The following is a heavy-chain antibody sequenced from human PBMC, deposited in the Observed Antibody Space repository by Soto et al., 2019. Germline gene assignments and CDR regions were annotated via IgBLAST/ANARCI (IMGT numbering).Heavy chain of an antibody. CDR3: ARRVPYRLYIDY. CDR2: IWYDGSNK. D-gene: IGHD2-2*02. J-gene: IGHJ4*02. Sequence: GGSLRLSCAASGFTFSSSGMHWVRQAPGKGLEWVAVIWYDGSNKYYADSVKGRFTISRDNSKNTLYLQMNSLRAEDTAVYYCARRVPYRLYIDYWGQGNLVTVSS. CDR1: GFTFSSSG. V-gene: IGHV3-33*01.